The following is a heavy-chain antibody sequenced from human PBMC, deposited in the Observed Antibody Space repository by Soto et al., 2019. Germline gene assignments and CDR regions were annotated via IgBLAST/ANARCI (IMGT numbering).Heavy chain of an antibody. J-gene: IGHJ4*02. CDR2: VNPTSGNT. CDR3: ASWAGYSK. Sequence: QVQLVQSGAEVKKPGASVKVSCKVSGYTFIDYDINWVRQASGQGLEWMGWVNPTSGNTGYAQKFQGRVTMTWNTSISTAYVELSSLRSEDTAVYYCASWAGYSKWGQGTLVTVST. V-gene: IGHV1-8*01. D-gene: IGHD3-9*01. CDR1: GYTFIDYD.